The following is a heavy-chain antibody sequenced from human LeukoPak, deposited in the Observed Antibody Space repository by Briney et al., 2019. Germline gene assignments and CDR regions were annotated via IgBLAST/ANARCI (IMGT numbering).Heavy chain of an antibody. CDR1: GFIFRNYW. CDR3: VRVYSSSRYFDY. Sequence: GGSLRLSCAASGFIFRNYWMHWVRQAPGKGLVWLSYINSDGSSTAYADSVKGRFTTSRDNARNTLYLQMNSLRAEDTAVYYCVRVYSSSRYFDYWGQGTLVTVSS. CDR2: INSDGSST. V-gene: IGHV3-74*03. J-gene: IGHJ4*02. D-gene: IGHD6-6*01.